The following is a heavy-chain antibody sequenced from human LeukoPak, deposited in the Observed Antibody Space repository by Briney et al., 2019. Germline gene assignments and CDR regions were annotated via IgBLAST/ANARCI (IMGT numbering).Heavy chain of an antibody. CDR2: IIPIFGIA. V-gene: IGHV1-69*04. CDR1: GGTFSSYA. D-gene: IGHD2-15*01. CDR3: ARDRVVVAVNWFDP. Sequence: ASVKVSCKASGGTFSSYAISWVRQAPGQGLEWMGRIIPIFGIANYAQKFQGRVTITADKSTSTAYTELSSLRSEDTAVYYCARDRVVVAVNWFDPWGQGTLVTVSS. J-gene: IGHJ5*02.